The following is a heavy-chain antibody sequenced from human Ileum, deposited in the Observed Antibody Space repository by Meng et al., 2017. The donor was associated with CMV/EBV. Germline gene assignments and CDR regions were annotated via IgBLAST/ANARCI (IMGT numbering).Heavy chain of an antibody. D-gene: IGHD3-3*01. V-gene: IGHV3-11*04. CDR1: GFTFSDYY. CDR2: INISGNNV. Sequence: GESLKISCAASGFTFSDYYMSWIRQAPGKGLEWVSYINISGNNVYYADSVKGRFTISRDNAQNSLYLQMDSLRAEDTAVYYCARDSSYYDFWSGYLGALDVWGQGTTVTVSS. CDR3: ARDSSYYDFWSGYLGALDV. J-gene: IGHJ6*02.